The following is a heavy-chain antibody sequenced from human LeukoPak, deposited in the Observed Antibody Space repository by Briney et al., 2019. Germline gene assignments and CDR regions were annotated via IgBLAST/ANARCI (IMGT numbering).Heavy chain of an antibody. CDR1: GFSFSSYA. Sequence: GGSLRLSCAASGFSFSSYAMSWVRQAPGKGLEWVSAITGSGESTDYADSVKGRFTISRDNSKNTLYLQMNSLRAEDTAAYYCAKRSGSSYGYFDYWGQGTLVTVSS. D-gene: IGHD3-10*01. V-gene: IGHV3-23*01. CDR2: ITGSGEST. CDR3: AKRSGSSYGYFDY. J-gene: IGHJ4*02.